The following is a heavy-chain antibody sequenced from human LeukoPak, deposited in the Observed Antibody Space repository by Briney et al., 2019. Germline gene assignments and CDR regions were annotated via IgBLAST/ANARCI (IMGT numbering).Heavy chain of an antibody. D-gene: IGHD5-18*01. CDR2: ISSLSSYI. Sequence: GGSLRLSCAASGFTFSNYSMNWARQAPGKGLEWVSSISSLSSYIYYADSLKGRFTISRDNAKNPLYLQMNSLRAEDTAVYYCARGGPRDGYDYWGQGTLVTVSS. CDR3: ARGGPRDGYDY. J-gene: IGHJ4*02. CDR1: GFTFSNYS. V-gene: IGHV3-21*01.